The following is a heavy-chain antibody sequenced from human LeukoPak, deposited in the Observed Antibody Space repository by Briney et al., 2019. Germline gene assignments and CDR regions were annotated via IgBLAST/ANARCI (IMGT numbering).Heavy chain of an antibody. Sequence: GGSLRLSCAASGFNFNNYGMHGVRQAPGKGLEWGALMYYDGGNRFYADSVKGRFTISRDNSKSTLYLQMNSLRVEDTAVYYCAKDRDCSGGNCFYDAFGIWGQGTVVTVSS. CDR3: AKDRDCSGGNCFYDAFGI. CDR2: MYYDGGNR. V-gene: IGHV3-30*02. D-gene: IGHD2-15*01. J-gene: IGHJ3*02. CDR1: GFNFNNYG.